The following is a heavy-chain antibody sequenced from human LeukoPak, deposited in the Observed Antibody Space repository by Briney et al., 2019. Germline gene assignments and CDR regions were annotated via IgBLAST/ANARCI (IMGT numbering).Heavy chain of an antibody. D-gene: IGHD3-22*01. J-gene: IGHJ4*02. CDR1: GFTFSSYA. V-gene: IGHV3-23*01. CDR2: ISGSGGST. CDR3: AKVNYYYDSSGYYGY. Sequence: GGSLGLSCAAPGFTFSSYAMSWVRQAPGKGPEWVSAISGSGGSTYYADSVKGRFTISRDNSKNTLYLQMNSLRAEDTAVYYCAKVNYYYDSSGYYGYWGQGTLVTVSS.